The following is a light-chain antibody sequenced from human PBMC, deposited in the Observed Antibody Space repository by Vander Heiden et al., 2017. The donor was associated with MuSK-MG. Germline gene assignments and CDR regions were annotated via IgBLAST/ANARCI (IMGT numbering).Light chain of an antibody. CDR2: WAS. V-gene: IGKV4-1*01. CDR1: QSVLYSSNNRNY. J-gene: IGKJ3*01. CDR3: QQYYDTLFT. Sequence: DIVMTQSPDSLAVSLGERATINCKSSQSVLYSSNNRNYLAWFQQKPGQPPKLLIYWASTRESGVPDRFSGSGSGTDFTLTITSLQAEDVAVYYCQQYYDTLFTFGPGTKVXIK.